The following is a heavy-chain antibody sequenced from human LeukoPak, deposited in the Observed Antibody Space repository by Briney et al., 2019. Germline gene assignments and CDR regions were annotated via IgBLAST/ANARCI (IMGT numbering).Heavy chain of an antibody. Sequence: SETLSLTCAVYGGSFSGYYWSWIRQPPGKGLEWIGEINHSGSTNYNPSLESRVTISVDTSKNQFSLKLSSVTAADTAVYYCARAGGTYYYGSGSYSNWFDPWGQGTLVTVSS. V-gene: IGHV4-34*01. CDR2: INHSGST. CDR1: GGSFSGYY. D-gene: IGHD3-10*01. CDR3: ARAGGTYYYGSGSYSNWFDP. J-gene: IGHJ5*02.